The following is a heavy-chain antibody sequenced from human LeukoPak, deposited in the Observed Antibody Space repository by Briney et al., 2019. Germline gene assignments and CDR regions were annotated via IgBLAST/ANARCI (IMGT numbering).Heavy chain of an antibody. CDR1: GFTFSSYA. V-gene: IGHV3-23*01. D-gene: IGHD3-9*01. J-gene: IGHJ4*02. CDR3: ATHRLSYDILTGYRNYFDY. CDR2: ISGSGGST. Sequence: GSLRLSCAASGFTFSSYAMSWVRQAPGKGLEWVSAISGSGGSTYYADSVKGRFTISRDNSKNTLYLQMNSLRAEDTAVYYCATHRLSYDILTGYRNYFDYWGQGTLVTVSS.